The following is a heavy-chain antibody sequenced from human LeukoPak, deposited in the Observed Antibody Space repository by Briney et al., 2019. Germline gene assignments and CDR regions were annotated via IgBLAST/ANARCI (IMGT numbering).Heavy chain of an antibody. J-gene: IGHJ4*02. CDR1: GFTFSSSA. CDR3: AKGGSYAPLDY. Sequence: GGSLRLPCTASGFTFSSSAMTWVRQAPGKGLEWVSAISDSGGDSIYTDSVKDRFTISRDNSKNTLDLQMNSLRAEDTALYYCAKGGSYAPLDYWGQGTLVTVSS. D-gene: IGHD1-26*01. V-gene: IGHV3-23*01. CDR2: ISDSGGDS.